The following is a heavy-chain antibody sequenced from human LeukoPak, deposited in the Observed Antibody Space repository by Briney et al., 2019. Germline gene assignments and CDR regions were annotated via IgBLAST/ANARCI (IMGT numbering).Heavy chain of an antibody. Sequence: ASVKVSCKASGYTFTGYYMHWVRQAPGQGLEWVGWINPNSGGTNYAQKFQGRVTMTRDTSISTAYMELSRLRSDDTAVYYCARDLSITMIEARWDAFDIWGQGTMVTVSS. D-gene: IGHD3-22*01. J-gene: IGHJ3*02. V-gene: IGHV1-2*02. CDR1: GYTFTGYY. CDR2: INPNSGGT. CDR3: ARDLSITMIEARWDAFDI.